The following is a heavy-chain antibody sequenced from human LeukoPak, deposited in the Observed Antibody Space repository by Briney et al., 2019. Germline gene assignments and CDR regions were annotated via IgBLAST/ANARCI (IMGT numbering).Heavy chain of an antibody. CDR3: ARDRPDGRTSFDY. Sequence: GGSLRLSCAASGFTFSSHRMHWVRQVPGKGLVWVSRINGDGRRITYADSVKGRFTISRDNAKNTLFLQMDSLRAEDTALYYCARDRPDGRTSFDYWGLGTLVTVSS. J-gene: IGHJ4*02. CDR1: GFTFSSHR. CDR2: INGDGRRI. V-gene: IGHV3-74*03. D-gene: IGHD1-14*01.